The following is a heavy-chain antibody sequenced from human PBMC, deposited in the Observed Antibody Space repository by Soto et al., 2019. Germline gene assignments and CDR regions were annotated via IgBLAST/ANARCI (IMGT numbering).Heavy chain of an antibody. V-gene: IGHV4-34*01. CDR3: ARSVVLMVYARLYYYYYMDV. CDR1: GGSFSGYY. CDR2: INHSGST. D-gene: IGHD2-8*01. J-gene: IGHJ6*03. Sequence: SETLSLTCAVYGGSFSGYYWSWIRQPPGKGLEWIGEINHSGSTNYNSSLKSRVTISVDTSKNQFSLKLSSVTAADTAVYYCARSVVLMVYARLYYYYYMDVWGKGTTVTVSS.